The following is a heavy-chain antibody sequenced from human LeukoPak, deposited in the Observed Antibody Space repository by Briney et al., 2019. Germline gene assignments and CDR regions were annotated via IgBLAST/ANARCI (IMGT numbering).Heavy chain of an antibody. V-gene: IGHV4-39*07. Sequence: SEPRSPPCSVSGSSITTSSSYWGWIRQPPGRGLEWFASTWYRGSTYYSPSHKSPVTPSLATSKNQSSRKLSSVTTADTAVDYCARVLKAPTYYRNWFYGWGQGTLVTVSS. CDR3: ARVLKAPTYYRNWFYG. CDR2: TWYRGST. D-gene: IGHD3-10*01. CDR1: GSSITTSSSY. J-gene: IGHJ5*02.